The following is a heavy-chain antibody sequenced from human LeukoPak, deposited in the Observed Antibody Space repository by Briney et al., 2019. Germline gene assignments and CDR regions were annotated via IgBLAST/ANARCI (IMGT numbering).Heavy chain of an antibody. Sequence: ASVKVSCKASGYTFTGYYMHWVRQAPGQGLEWMGRINPNSGGTNYAQKFQGRVTMTRDTSISTAYMELSRLRSDDTAVYYCARASKGWLQLPYFDYWGQGTLVTVSS. CDR2: INPNSGGT. D-gene: IGHD5-24*01. CDR3: ARASKGWLQLPYFDY. CDR1: GYTFTGYY. V-gene: IGHV1-2*06. J-gene: IGHJ4*02.